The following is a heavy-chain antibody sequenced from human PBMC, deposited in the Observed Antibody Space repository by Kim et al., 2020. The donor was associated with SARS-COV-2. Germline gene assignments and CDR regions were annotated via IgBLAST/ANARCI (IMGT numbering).Heavy chain of an antibody. D-gene: IGHD6-13*01. V-gene: IGHV4-39*01. CDR3: ARRSSSWYGANWFDP. J-gene: IGHJ5*02. Sequence: PSLKSRVTISVDTSKNQFSLKLSSVTAADTAVYYCARRSSSWYGANWFDPWGQGTLVTVSS.